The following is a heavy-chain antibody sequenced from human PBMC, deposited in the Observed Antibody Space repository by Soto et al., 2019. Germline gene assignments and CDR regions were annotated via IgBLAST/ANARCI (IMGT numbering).Heavy chain of an antibody. J-gene: IGHJ6*02. CDR1: GFTFSSYG. V-gene: IGHV3-21*01. Sequence: GGSLRLSCAASGFTFSSYGMNWVRQAPGKGLEWVSSISSSSSYIYYADSVKGRFTISRDNAKNSLYLQMNSLRAEDTAVYYCERDRNGIEVAGFLVPNGMEVWGQGTTVTV. D-gene: IGHD6-19*01. CDR3: ERDRNGIEVAGFLVPNGMEV. CDR2: ISSSSSYI.